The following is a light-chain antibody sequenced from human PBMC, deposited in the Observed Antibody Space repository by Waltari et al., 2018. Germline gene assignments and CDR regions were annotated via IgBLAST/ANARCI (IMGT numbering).Light chain of an antibody. CDR3: YSAADSNLRV. Sequence: SYELTQPSSVSVSPGQTARITCSGDVLAKKYARWFQQKPGQAPVLVIYKYTERPSGIPERISGSSSGTTVTLTISGAQVEDEADYYCYSAADSNLRVFGGGTRLTVL. J-gene: IGLJ2*01. CDR1: VLAKKY. V-gene: IGLV3-27*01. CDR2: KYT.